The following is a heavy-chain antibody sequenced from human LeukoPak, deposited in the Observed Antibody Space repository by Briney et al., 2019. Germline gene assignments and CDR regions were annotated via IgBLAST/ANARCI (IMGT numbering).Heavy chain of an antibody. D-gene: IGHD5-24*01. CDR2: IHTSGTT. CDR3: ARGGPDVAMATTVDY. V-gene: IGHV4-4*07. J-gene: IGHJ4*02. CDR1: GDSMGRYY. Sequence: PSETLSLTCTVSGDSMGRYYWSFIRQSAGKGLEWIGRIHTSGTTWYSASLKSRVTMSVDASKNQFSLWLTSVTAADTAVYYCARGGPDVAMATTVDYWGQGTLVTVSS.